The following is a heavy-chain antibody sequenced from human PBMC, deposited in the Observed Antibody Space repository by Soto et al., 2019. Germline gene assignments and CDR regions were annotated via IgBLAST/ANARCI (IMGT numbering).Heavy chain of an antibody. J-gene: IGHJ4*02. CDR1: GFTFSSYG. D-gene: IGHD5-18*01. CDR2: ISYDGSNK. V-gene: IGHV3-30*18. CDR3: AKDRETAMGYGGYYFDY. Sequence: QVQLVESGGGVVQPGRSLRLSCAASGFTFSSYGMHWVRQAPGKGLEWVAVISYDGSNKYYADSVKGRFTISRDNSKNTLYLQMNSLRAEDTAVYYCAKDRETAMGYGGYYFDYWGQGTLVTVSS.